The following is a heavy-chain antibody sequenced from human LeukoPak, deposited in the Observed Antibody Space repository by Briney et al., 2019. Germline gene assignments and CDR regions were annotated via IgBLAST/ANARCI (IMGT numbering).Heavy chain of an antibody. CDR2: INPSGGST. V-gene: IGHV1-46*01. Sequence: ASVKVSCKASGYTFTSYGISWVRQAPEQGLEWMGIINPSGGSTSYAQKFQGRVTMTRDMSTSTVYMELSSLRSEDTAVYYCAREVLLWFGELSYSYYYMDVWGKGTTVTVSS. CDR3: AREVLLWFGELSYSYYYMDV. D-gene: IGHD3-10*01. J-gene: IGHJ6*03. CDR1: GYTFTSYG.